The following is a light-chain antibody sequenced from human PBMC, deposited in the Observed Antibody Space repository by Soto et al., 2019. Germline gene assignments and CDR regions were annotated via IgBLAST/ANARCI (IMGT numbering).Light chain of an antibody. CDR3: QQRYNWPQT. CDR1: QYVSSF. CDR2: DAS. V-gene: IGKV3-11*01. Sequence: EIVLTQSPATLSLSPGERATLSCRASQYVSSFLAWYQQKAGQAPRLLIYDASHRATGIPARFSGSGSGTDFTLTINSLEPEDFALYYCQQRYNWPQTLGQGTKVDIK. J-gene: IGKJ1*01.